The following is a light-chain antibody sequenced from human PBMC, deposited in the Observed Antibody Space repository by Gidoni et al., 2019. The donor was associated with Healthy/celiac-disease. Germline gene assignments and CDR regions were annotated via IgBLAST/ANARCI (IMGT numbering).Light chain of an antibody. J-gene: IGKJ3*01. V-gene: IGKV2-28*01. Sequence: DIVMTQSPLSLPVTPGEPASISCRSSQSLLHSNGYNYLDWYLQKPGQSPQLLIYLGSNRASGVPDRFSGSGSGTDFTLKISRVEAEDVGVYYCMQALQTPFTFGPGTKSGDQT. CDR3: MQALQTPFT. CDR2: LGS. CDR1: QSLLHSNGYNY.